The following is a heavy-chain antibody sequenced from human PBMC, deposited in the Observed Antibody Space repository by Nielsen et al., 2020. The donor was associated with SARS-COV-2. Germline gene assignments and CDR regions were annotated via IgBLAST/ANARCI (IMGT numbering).Heavy chain of an antibody. CDR1: GFTFSSYS. V-gene: IGHV3-21*01. J-gene: IGHJ4*02. D-gene: IGHD2-15*01. CDR3: ARDRTYCSGGSCYSDY. CDR2: ISSGSSYI. Sequence: GESLKISCAASGFTFSSYSMNWVRQAPGKGLEWVSSISSGSSYIYYADSVKGRFTISRDNAKNSLYLQMNSLRAEDTAVYYCARDRTYCSGGSCYSDYWGQGTLVTVSS.